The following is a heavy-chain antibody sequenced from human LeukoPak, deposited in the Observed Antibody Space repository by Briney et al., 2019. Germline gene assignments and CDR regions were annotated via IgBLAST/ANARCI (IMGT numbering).Heavy chain of an antibody. D-gene: IGHD1-26*01. J-gene: IGHJ4*02. CDR1: GYTFTGYY. CDR2: INPNSGGT. V-gene: IGHV1-2*02. CDR3: ARVRWELPTYYFDY. Sequence: ASVKVSCKASGYTFTGYYMHWVRQAPGQGLEWMGWINPNSGGTNYAQKLQGRVTMTTDTSTSTAYMELRSLRSDDTAVYYCARVRWELPTYYFDYWGQGTLVTVSS.